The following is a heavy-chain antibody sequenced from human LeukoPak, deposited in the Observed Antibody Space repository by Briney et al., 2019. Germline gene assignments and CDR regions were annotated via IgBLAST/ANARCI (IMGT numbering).Heavy chain of an antibody. D-gene: IGHD3-3*01. CDR2: INAGNGNT. CDR1: GYTFTSYA. Sequence: ASVKVSCKASGYTFTSYAMHWVRQAPGQGLEWMGWINAGNGNTKYSQKFQGRVTITRDTSASTAYMELSSLRSEDTAVYYCAREGDEGDFWSGYYHYYFDYWGQGTLVTVSS. J-gene: IGHJ4*02. CDR3: AREGDEGDFWSGYYHYYFDY. V-gene: IGHV1-3*01.